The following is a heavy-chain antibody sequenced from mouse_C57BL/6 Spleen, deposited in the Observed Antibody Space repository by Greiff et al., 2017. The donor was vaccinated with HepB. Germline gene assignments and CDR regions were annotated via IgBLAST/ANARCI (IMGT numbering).Heavy chain of an antibody. V-gene: IGHV5-4*01. CDR1: GFTFSSYA. J-gene: IGHJ2*01. CDR3: ARGGSLFDY. CDR2: ISDGGSYT. Sequence: EVQLVESGGGLVKPGGSLKLSCAASGFTFSSYAMSWVRQTPEKRLEWVATISDGGSYTYYPDNVKGRFTISRDNATNNLYLQMSHLKSEDTAMYYCARGGSLFDYWGQGTTLTVSS.